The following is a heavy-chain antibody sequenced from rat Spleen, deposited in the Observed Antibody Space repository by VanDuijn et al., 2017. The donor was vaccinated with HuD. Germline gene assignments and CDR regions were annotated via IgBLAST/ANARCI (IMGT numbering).Heavy chain of an antibody. CDR3: ARADIAAISADGI. J-gene: IGHJ2*01. Sequence: EVQLVESGGGLVLPGRSLKLSCVTSGFTFNYYWMTWVRQAPTKGLEWVATLSYDATAPYYRDSVKGRFTISRDNAKSTLYLQMNSLRSEDTATYYCARADIAAISADGIWGQGVMVTVSS. CDR1: GFTFNYYW. V-gene: IGHV5-29*01. CDR2: LSYDATAP. D-gene: IGHD1-2*01.